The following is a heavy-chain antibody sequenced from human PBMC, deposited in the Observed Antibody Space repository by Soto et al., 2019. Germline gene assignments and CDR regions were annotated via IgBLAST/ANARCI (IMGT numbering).Heavy chain of an antibody. CDR3: ARGYSYGYGASYYFDY. D-gene: IGHD5-18*01. Sequence: GSVRLSCAASGFTVSSNYMSWVRQAPGKGLEWVSVIYSGGSTYYADSVKGRFTISRDNSKNTLYLQMNSLRAEDTAVYYCARGYSYGYGASYYFDYWGQGTLVTVSS. CDR1: GFTVSSNY. CDR2: IYSGGST. J-gene: IGHJ4*02. V-gene: IGHV3-53*01.